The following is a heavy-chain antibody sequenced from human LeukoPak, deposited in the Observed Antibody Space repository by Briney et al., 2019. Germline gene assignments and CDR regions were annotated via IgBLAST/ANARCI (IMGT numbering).Heavy chain of an antibody. V-gene: IGHV3-7*01. Sequence: PGGSLRLSCAASGFTFSSYWMSWVRQAPGKGLEWVANIKQDGSEKYYVDSVKGRFTISRDNAKNSLYLQMNSLRAEDTAVYYCASKRGVNWFDPWGQGTLVTVSS. CDR3: ASKRGVNWFDP. CDR1: GFTFSSYW. CDR2: IKQDGSEK. D-gene: IGHD1-26*01. J-gene: IGHJ5*02.